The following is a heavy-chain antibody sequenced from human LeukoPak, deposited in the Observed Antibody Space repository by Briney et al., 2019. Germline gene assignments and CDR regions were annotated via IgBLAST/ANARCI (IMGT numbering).Heavy chain of an antibody. D-gene: IGHD3-22*01. V-gene: IGHV3-43*01. Sequence: GGSLRLSCAASGFTFEDYTMHWVRQAPGKTLEWLSLINWHGTSYYTDSVKGRFTISRDNSKNSLYLQMDTLRSEDTAFHFCVKDISYESSGSVFDFWGQGTLVTVSS. J-gene: IGHJ4*02. CDR1: GFTFEDYT. CDR3: VKDISYESSGSVFDF. CDR2: INWHGTS.